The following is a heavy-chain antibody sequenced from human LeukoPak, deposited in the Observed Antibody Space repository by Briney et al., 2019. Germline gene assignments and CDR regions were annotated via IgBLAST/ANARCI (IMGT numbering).Heavy chain of an antibody. CDR1: GFTVSSDY. J-gene: IGHJ4*02. CDR2: ISGSGGST. D-gene: IGHD6-13*01. CDR3: AKDRGSNAAGLGGD. V-gene: IGHV3-23*01. Sequence: GGSLRLSCAASGFTVSSDYMSWVRQAPGKGLEWVSGISGSGGSTYYADSVKGRFTISRDNSKNTLYLQMNSLRAEDTAVYYCAKDRGSNAAGLGGDWGQGTLVTVSS.